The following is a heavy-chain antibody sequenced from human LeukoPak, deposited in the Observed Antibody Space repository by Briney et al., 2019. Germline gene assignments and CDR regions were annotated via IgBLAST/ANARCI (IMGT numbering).Heavy chain of an antibody. CDR1: GGFISNYY. Sequence: SETLSLTCTVSGGFISNYYWSWIRQPAGKGLEWIGRIYTLGGTNYNPSLKSRVTISVDTSKNQFSLKLSSATAADTAVYYCARDNTVMVTDYWGQGTLVTVSS. CDR3: ARDNTVMVTDY. J-gene: IGHJ4*02. CDR2: IYTLGGT. V-gene: IGHV4-4*07. D-gene: IGHD5-18*01.